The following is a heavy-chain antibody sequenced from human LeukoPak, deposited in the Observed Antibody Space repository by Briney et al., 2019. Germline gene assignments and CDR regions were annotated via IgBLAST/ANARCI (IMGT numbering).Heavy chain of an antibody. CDR1: GYTFTGYY. V-gene: IGHV1-2*02. D-gene: IGHD3-10*01. Sequence: ASVKVSCKASGYTFTGYYMHWVRQAPGQGLEGMGWINSNSDGPNYAQKFQGRVTMTRATSIRTAYMELRRLRSDDTAVYYCARVHLWHDAFDIWGQGTMVTVSS. J-gene: IGHJ3*02. CDR3: ARVHLWHDAFDI. CDR2: INSNSDGP.